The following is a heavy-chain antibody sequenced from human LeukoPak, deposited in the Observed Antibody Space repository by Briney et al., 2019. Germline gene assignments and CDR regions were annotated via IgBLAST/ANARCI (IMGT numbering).Heavy chain of an antibody. CDR1: GFTFSSYE. Sequence: GGSLRLSCAASGFTFSSYEMNWVRQAPGKGLDWVSYISSSGSTIYYADSVKGRFTISRDNAKNSLYLQMNSLRAEDTAVYYCAPGGLGYCSGGSCFVDYWGRGTLVTVSS. J-gene: IGHJ4*02. CDR2: ISSSGSTI. V-gene: IGHV3-48*03. D-gene: IGHD2-15*01. CDR3: APGGLGYCSGGSCFVDY.